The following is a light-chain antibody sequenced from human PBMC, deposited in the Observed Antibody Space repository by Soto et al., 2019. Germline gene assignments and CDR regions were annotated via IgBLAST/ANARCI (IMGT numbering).Light chain of an antibody. V-gene: IGKV3D-15*02. Sequence: EIGMTQSPATLSVSPGERATLSCRASQSVSSNLAWYQQKPGQAPRLLIYGASTRATGIPDRFSGSGSGTDLTLTIDRLEPEDFAVYYCHQYYSSPTTFGGGTKVDIK. J-gene: IGKJ4*01. CDR2: GAS. CDR1: QSVSSN. CDR3: HQYYSSPTT.